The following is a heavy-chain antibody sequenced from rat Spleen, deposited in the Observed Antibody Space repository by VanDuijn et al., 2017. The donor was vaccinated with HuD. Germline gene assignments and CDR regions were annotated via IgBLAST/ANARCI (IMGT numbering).Heavy chain of an antibody. V-gene: IGHV5S23*01. J-gene: IGHJ2*01. CDR1: GFTFNNYD. D-gene: IGHD1-3*01. Sequence: EVQLVESGGGLVQPERSLKLSCAASGFTFNNYDMAWVRRATTKGLEWVASISTGGGNTYSRDSVKGRFTISRDNAKTTLYLQMDSLRSEDTATYYCARQGYGSLPLGYFDYWGQGVMVTVSS. CDR3: ARQGYGSLPLGYFDY. CDR2: ISTGGGNT.